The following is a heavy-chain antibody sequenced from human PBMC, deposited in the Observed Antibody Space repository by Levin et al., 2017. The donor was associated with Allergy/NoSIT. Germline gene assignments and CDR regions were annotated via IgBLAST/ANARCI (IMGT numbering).Heavy chain of an antibody. D-gene: IGHD1-26*01. Sequence: QTLSLTCTFSGFSLSTSAMCVSWIRQPPGKALEWLARIDWDDDKYYSTSLKTRLTISKDTFRNQVVLTMTNMDPVDTATYFCALLRVDKWSYDYWGQGTLVTVSS. CDR3: ALLRVDKWSYDY. J-gene: IGHJ4*02. CDR1: GFSLSTSAMC. V-gene: IGHV2-70*11. CDR2: IDWDDDK.